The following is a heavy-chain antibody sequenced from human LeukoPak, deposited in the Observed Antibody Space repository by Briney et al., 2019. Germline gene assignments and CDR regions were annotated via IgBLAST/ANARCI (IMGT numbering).Heavy chain of an antibody. Sequence: VASVKVSCKASGYTFTSYAISWVRQAPGQGLEWMGRIIPILGIANYAQKFQGRVTITADKSTSTAYMELSSLRSEDTAVYYCARPSIRGSGSYYNYGMDVWGQGTTVTVSS. CDR3: ARPSIRGSGSYYNYGMDV. CDR2: IIPILGIA. V-gene: IGHV1-69*04. J-gene: IGHJ6*02. D-gene: IGHD3-10*01. CDR1: GYTFTSYA.